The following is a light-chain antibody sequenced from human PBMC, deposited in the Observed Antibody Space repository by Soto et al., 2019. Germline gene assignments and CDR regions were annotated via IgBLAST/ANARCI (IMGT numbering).Light chain of an antibody. CDR1: QSVGTY. V-gene: IGKV3-20*01. CDR2: DAS. J-gene: IGKJ1*01. Sequence: EIVLTQSPATLSLSPGERATLSCRASQSVGTYLVWYQQKPGQAPRLLIYDASKRATGIPDRFSGSGSGTDFTLTISRLEPEDFAVYYCQQYGSSPRTFGQGTKVEIK. CDR3: QQYGSSPRT.